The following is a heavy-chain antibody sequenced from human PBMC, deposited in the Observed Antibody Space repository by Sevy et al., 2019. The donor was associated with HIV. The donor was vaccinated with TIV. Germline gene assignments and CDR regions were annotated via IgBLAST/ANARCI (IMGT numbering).Heavy chain of an antibody. D-gene: IGHD3-22*01. Sequence: ASVKVSCKASGGTFSNYAISWVRQAPGQGLEWMGGIIPIFGTANYAQKFQGRVTITADESTSTAYMELSSLRSEDTAVYYCARLRDYDSSGYDAFDIWGQGTMVTVSS. V-gene: IGHV1-69*13. J-gene: IGHJ3*02. CDR2: IIPIFGTA. CDR1: GGTFSNYA. CDR3: ARLRDYDSSGYDAFDI.